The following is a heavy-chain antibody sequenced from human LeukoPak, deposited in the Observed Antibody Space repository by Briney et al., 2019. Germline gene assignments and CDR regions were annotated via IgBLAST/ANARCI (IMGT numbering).Heavy chain of an antibody. CDR1: GFSLGSYG. D-gene: IGHD2-2*01. J-gene: IGHJ4*02. Sequence: GGSLRLSCAASGFSLGSYGMHWVRQAPGKGLEWGAVIGYDGGIKYYGDSVRGRFTIPKDIVKNILYLQMNSLRVEDTAVYYCTRERGYCSSKGCFPPDSWGQGTLVTVSS. CDR3: TRERGYCSSKGCFPPDS. CDR2: IGYDGGIK. V-gene: IGHV3-33*01.